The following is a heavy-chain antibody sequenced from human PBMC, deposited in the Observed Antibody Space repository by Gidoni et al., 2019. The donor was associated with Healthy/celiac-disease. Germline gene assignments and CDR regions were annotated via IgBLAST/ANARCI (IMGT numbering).Heavy chain of an antibody. CDR3: ARDPALRGLDY. Sequence: QVQLVQSEAEVQKPGASVKVSCQASGYPFTSYFMHWVRQSPGQGLEGMGIINPSGGSTSYAQKFQGRVTMTRDTSTSTVYMELSSLRSEDTAVYYCARDPALRGLDYWGQGTLVTVSS. V-gene: IGHV1-46*01. CDR1: GYPFTSYF. J-gene: IGHJ4*02. CDR2: INPSGGST.